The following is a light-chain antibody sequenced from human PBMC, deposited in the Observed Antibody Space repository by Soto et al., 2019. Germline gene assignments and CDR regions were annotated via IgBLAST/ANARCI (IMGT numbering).Light chain of an antibody. J-gene: IGLJ2*01. Sequence: QPVLTQPPSASGTPGQRVTISCSGSSSNIGSHTVNWYQQLPGTAPKLLIYSNNQRPSGVPDRFSGSKSGTSASLAISGLQSEDEADYYCAAWDDSLNGPVFGGGTKVTVL. V-gene: IGLV1-44*01. CDR2: SNN. CDR1: SSNIGSHT. CDR3: AAWDDSLNGPV.